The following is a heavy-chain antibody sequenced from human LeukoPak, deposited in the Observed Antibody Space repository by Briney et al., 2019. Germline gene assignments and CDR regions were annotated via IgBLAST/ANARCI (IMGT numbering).Heavy chain of an antibody. J-gene: IGHJ4*02. CDR2: INHSGST. D-gene: IGHD3-10*01. CDR3: ARCRSPGNY. V-gene: IGHV4-34*01. CDR1: AGSLSGYY. Sequence: PSETLPPTCALYAGSLSGYYWSWVRQPPGKGLGWIGEINHSGSTNFNPSLKSRVTISVDTCKNQVSLKLSSVTAADTGVYYCARCRSPGNYWGQGTLVTVSS.